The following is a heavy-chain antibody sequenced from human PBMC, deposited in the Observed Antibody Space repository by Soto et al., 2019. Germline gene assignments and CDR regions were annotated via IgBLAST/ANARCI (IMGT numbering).Heavy chain of an antibody. D-gene: IGHD4-17*01. CDR2: ISAYNGNT. V-gene: IGHV1-18*01. J-gene: IGHJ4*02. CDR1: GYTFTSYG. CDR3: ARDLTVTYTTRPPAFDY. Sequence: QVQLVQSGAEVKKTGASVKVSCKASGYTFTSYGISWVRQAPGQGLEWMGWISAYNGNTNYAQKLQGRVTMTTDTSTSTAYMELRSLRSDDTAVYYCARDLTVTYTTRPPAFDYWGQGTLVTVSS.